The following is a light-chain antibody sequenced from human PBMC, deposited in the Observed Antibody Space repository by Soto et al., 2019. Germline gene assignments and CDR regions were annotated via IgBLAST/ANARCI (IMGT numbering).Light chain of an antibody. Sequence: QSALTQPASVSGSPGQSITISCTGTSGDVGGYKYVSWYQQHPGKAPKLIIYEVSNRPSGVSSRFSGSKSGNTASLTISGLQAEDEADYYCVSYATSTTLYVFGSGTKLTVL. CDR3: VSYATSTTLYV. J-gene: IGLJ1*01. CDR2: EVS. V-gene: IGLV2-14*01. CDR1: SGDVGGYKY.